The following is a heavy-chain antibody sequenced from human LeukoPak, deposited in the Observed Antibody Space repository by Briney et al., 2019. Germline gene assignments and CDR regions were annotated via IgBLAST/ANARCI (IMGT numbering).Heavy chain of an antibody. CDR2: IIPIFGTA. J-gene: IGHJ4*02. CDR3: ARGYGSGSYYPRPYNYFDY. Sequence: SVKVSCKASGGTFSSYAISWVRQAPGQGLEWMGGIIPIFGTANYAQKFQGRVTITADESTSTAYMELSSLRSEDTAVYYCARGYGSGSYYPRPYNYFDYWGQGTLVTVSS. V-gene: IGHV1-69*13. D-gene: IGHD3-10*01. CDR1: GGTFSSYA.